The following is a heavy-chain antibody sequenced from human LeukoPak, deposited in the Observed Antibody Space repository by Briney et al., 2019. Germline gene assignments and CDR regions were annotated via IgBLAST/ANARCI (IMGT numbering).Heavy chain of an antibody. CDR3: ARLLDCSGGSCYPTGLDY. D-gene: IGHD2-15*01. CDR1: GGSISSYY. J-gene: IGHJ4*02. CDR2: IYYSGST. Sequence: SETLSLTCTVSGGSISSYYWSWIRQPPGKGLQWIGYIYYSGSTNYSPSLKSRVTISVDTSKNQFFLKLSSVTAADTAVYYCARLLDCSGGSCYPTGLDYWGQGTLVTVSS. V-gene: IGHV4-59*01.